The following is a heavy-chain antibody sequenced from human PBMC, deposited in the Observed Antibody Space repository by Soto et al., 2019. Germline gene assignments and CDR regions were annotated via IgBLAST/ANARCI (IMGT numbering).Heavy chain of an antibody. CDR2: IYYSGST. J-gene: IGHJ6*02. CDR3: ARETHDYGDYGDYYYGMDV. CDR1: GGSISSGGYY. D-gene: IGHD4-17*01. Sequence: QVQLQESGPGLVKPSQTLSLTCTVSGGSISSGGYYWSWIRQHPGKGLEWIGYIYYSGSTYYNPSLKSRVTISVDTSKNQFSLKLSSVTAADTAVYYCARETHDYGDYGDYYYGMDVWGQGTTVTVSS. V-gene: IGHV4-31*03.